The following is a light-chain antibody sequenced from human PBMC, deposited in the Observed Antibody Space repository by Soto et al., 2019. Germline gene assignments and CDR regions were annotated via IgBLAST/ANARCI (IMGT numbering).Light chain of an antibody. CDR2: DAT. CDR3: QQYNNWPT. CDR1: RSVRGN. J-gene: IGKJ1*01. V-gene: IGKV3-15*01. Sequence: IVMTQFPATLSVFPGEIATLSCRASRSVRGNLDWYQQKPGQAPRLLIYDATTRATGIPARFNGSGSGPESPLSISSLQSEDIAVYYCQQYNNWPTFGKGTKV.